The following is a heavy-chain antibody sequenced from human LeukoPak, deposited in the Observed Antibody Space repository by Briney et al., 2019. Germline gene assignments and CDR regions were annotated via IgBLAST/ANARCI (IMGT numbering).Heavy chain of an antibody. CDR1: GFTFSDYW. CDR2: KKQDGSDK. CDR3: ARKGLPDY. V-gene: IGHV3-7*01. Sequence: GGSLRLSCVASGFTFSDYWMSWVRQAPGKGLEWVANKKQDGSDKYYVDSVKGRFTISRDNAKNSLYLQMNSLRAEDTAVYYCARKGLPDYWGQGTLVTVSS. J-gene: IGHJ4*02.